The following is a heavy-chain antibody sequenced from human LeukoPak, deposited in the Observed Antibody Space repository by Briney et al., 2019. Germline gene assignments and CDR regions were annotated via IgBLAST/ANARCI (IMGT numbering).Heavy chain of an antibody. CDR1: GGTFSSYA. Sequence: VASVKVSCKASGGTFSSYAISWVRQAPGQGLEWMGGIIPIFGTANYAQKFQGRVTITADESTSTAYMELSSLRSDDTAVYYCAIVVNQKDAFDIWGQGTMVTVSS. CDR2: IIPIFGTA. J-gene: IGHJ3*02. D-gene: IGHD3-22*01. CDR3: AIVVNQKDAFDI. V-gene: IGHV1-69*13.